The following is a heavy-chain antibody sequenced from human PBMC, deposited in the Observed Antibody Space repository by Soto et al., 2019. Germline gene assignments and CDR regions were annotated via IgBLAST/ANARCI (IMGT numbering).Heavy chain of an antibody. CDR3: ERGNQYYYGSGSYYTNWFDP. Sequence: SETLSLTCAVYGGSFSGYYWSWIRQPPWKGLEWIGEINHSGSTNYNPSLKSRVTISVDTSKNQFSLKLSSVTAADTAVYYCERGNQYYYGSGSYYTNWFDPSGQRTLVAVSS. CDR2: INHSGST. V-gene: IGHV4-34*01. D-gene: IGHD3-10*01. J-gene: IGHJ5*02. CDR1: GGSFSGYY.